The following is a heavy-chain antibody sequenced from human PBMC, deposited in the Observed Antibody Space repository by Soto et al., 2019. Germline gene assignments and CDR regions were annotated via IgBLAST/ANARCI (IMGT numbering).Heavy chain of an antibody. CDR3: SRDPQANYYDSSGPSYGMDV. CDR1: GYTFTSYY. V-gene: IGHV1-46*01. Sequence: GASVKVTCKASGYTFTSYYMHWVRQAPGQGGEWMGIINPSGGSTSYAQKFQGRVTMTRDTHTSTDYMELDDQRSEDRAGYYFSRDPQANYYDSSGPSYGMDVWGQGTTVTVSS. J-gene: IGHJ6*02. D-gene: IGHD3-22*01. CDR2: INPSGGST.